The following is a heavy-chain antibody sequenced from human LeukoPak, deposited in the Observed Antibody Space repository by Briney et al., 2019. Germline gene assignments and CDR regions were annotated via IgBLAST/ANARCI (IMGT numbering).Heavy chain of an antibody. CDR2: IHWNGGST. CDR3: AKGGAARRWSAKYCQH. Sequence: GRSLRLSCAAYGFTFDVYGMRWVRQAPGKGREWVTGIHWNGGSTGYADSVKGRFTISRDNAKNSLYLQMNSLRAEDTALYHCAKGGAARRWSAKYCQHWGQGTLVTVSS. D-gene: IGHD6-6*01. CDR1: GFTFDVYG. V-gene: IGHV3-20*01. J-gene: IGHJ1*01.